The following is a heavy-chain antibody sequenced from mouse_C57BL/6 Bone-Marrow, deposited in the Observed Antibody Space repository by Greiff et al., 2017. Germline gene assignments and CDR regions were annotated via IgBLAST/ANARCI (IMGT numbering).Heavy chain of an antibody. D-gene: IGHD2-12*01. J-gene: IGHJ2*01. CDR3: ASGTIPYYFDY. Sequence: QVQLQRPGAELVRPGSSVKLSCKASGYTFTSYWMDWVKQRPGQGLEWIGNIYPSDSETHYNQKFKDKATLTVDKSSSTAYMQLSSLTSEDSAVYYCASGTIPYYFDYWGQGTTLTVSS. CDR2: IYPSDSET. CDR1: GYTFTSYW. V-gene: IGHV1-61*01.